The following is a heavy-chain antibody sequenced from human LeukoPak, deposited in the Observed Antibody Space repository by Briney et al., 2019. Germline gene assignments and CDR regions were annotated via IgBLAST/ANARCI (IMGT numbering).Heavy chain of an antibody. CDR2: IKQGGGEK. J-gene: IGHJ4*02. Sequence: GGSLRLSCAASGFTFSSYRMHWVRQAPGKGLEWVANIKQGGGEKYYVDSVKGRFTISRDNAKNALYLQMNSLRAEDTAVYYCARRYFDYWGQGTLVTVSS. V-gene: IGHV3-7*03. CDR1: GFTFSSYR. CDR3: ARRYFDY.